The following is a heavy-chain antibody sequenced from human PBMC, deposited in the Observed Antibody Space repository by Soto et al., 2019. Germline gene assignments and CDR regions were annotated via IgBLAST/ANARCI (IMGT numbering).Heavy chain of an antibody. CDR1: GGCITRGYSC. V-gene: IGHV4-30-4*01. Sequence: TLSLPRTVSGGCITRGYSCRSWIRQPPGEGLEWIGHIFDSGTTYTNPSLRSQVAISLDTSKNHFSLTLSSVTAADTAVYYCARGPSGDKVHYWGQGALVTVSS. CDR3: ARGPSGDKVHY. D-gene: IGHD7-27*01. J-gene: IGHJ4*02. CDR2: IFDSGTT.